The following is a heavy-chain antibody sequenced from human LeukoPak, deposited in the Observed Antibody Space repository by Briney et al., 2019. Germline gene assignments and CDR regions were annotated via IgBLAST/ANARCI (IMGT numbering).Heavy chain of an antibody. CDR3: ARDPRNVGLAP. V-gene: IGHV3-74*01. J-gene: IGHJ5*02. CDR1: GFSLSGYW. CDR2: NNGDGSTT. D-gene: IGHD2-15*01. Sequence: GGSLRLSCVASGFSLSGYWMYWVRQAPGKGLMYISRNNGDGSTTNYADVVKGRFTMSRDNVKNTLYLQMNSLRVEDTAAYYCARDPRNVGLAPWGQGTLVTVSS.